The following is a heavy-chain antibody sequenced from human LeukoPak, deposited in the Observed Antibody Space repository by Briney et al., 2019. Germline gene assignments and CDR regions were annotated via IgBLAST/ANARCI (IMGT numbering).Heavy chain of an antibody. Sequence: ASVKVSCKASGYTFTSYDINWVRQATGQGLEWMGWMNPNSGNTGYAQKFQDRVTITRNTSISIAYMELNSLRSEDTAVYYCAREYYDILTGLYYFDYWGQGTLVTVSS. CDR3: AREYYDILTGLYYFDY. D-gene: IGHD3-9*01. J-gene: IGHJ4*02. CDR2: MNPNSGNT. V-gene: IGHV1-8*03. CDR1: GYTFTSYD.